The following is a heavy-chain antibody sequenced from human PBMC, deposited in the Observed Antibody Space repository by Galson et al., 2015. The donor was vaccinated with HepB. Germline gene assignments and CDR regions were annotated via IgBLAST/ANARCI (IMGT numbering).Heavy chain of an antibody. CDR2: IYPGDSDT. Sequence: QSGAEVKKPGESLKISCETSGYSFTGYWIGWVRQMPGKGLEWMGIIYPGDSDTRYSPSFQGQVTMSIDKSISTAYLHWSSLKASDTAIYYCSRNGYCSDGACDGFDFWGQGTLVTVSS. CDR3: SRNGYCSDGACDGFDF. V-gene: IGHV5-51*03. CDR1: GYSFTGYW. J-gene: IGHJ4*02. D-gene: IGHD2-15*01.